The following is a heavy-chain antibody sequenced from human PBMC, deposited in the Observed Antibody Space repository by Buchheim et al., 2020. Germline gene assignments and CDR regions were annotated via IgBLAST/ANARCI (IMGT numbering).Heavy chain of an antibody. Sequence: EVQLVESGGGLVQPGGSLRLSCAASGFTFSSYWMSWVRQAPGKGLEWVANIKQDGSEKYYVDSVKGRFTLSRDNAKNSLYPQMNSLRAEDTAVYYCARDGAAPNLYYDFWSGYSTYNWFDPWGQGTL. CDR2: IKQDGSEK. D-gene: IGHD3-3*01. CDR1: GFTFSSYW. CDR3: ARDGAAPNLYYDFWSGYSTYNWFDP. J-gene: IGHJ5*02. V-gene: IGHV3-7*01.